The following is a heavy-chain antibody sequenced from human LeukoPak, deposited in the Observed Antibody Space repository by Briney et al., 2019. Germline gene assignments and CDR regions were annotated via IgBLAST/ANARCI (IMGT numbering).Heavy chain of an antibody. J-gene: IGHJ4*02. V-gene: IGHV3-30-3*01. CDR3: ARVHALIAAAGTLRGGFDY. CDR2: ISYDGSNK. D-gene: IGHD6-13*01. Sequence: GGSLRLSCAASGFTFSSYAMHWVRQAPGKGLEWVAVISYDGSNKYYADSVKGRFTISRDNSKNTLYLQMNSLRAEDTAVYYCARVHALIAAAGTLRGGFDYWGQGTLVTVSS. CDR1: GFTFSSYA.